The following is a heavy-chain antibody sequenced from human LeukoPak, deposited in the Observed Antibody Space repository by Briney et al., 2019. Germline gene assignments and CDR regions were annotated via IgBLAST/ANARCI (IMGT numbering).Heavy chain of an antibody. CDR1: GFTFSIYS. D-gene: IGHD4-17*01. CDR3: AKVDYGDFYFDY. CDR2: ISSSSSYI. V-gene: IGHV3-21*04. J-gene: IGHJ4*02. Sequence: GGSLRLSCAASGFTFSIYSMNWVRQAPGKGLEWVSSISSSSSYIYYADSVKGRFTISRDNSKNTLYLQMNSLRAEDTAVYYCAKVDYGDFYFDYWGQGTLVTVSS.